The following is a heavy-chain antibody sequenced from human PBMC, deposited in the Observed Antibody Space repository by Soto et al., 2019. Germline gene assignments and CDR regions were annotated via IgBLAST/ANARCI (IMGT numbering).Heavy chain of an antibody. V-gene: IGHV4-34*02. CDR3: ARGRHSGWFTGWFDC. CDR2: INDGGST. D-gene: IGHD6-19*01. Sequence: QVQLQQWGAGLLKPSETLSLTCAVYGGSLSGFYWNWIRQLPEKGLEWIGEINDGGSTKYSPSLKSRVTMSVDTSSNQRSLRLNAMTDSDTAVYYCARGRHSGWFTGWFDCWDQGILVTVSS. J-gene: IGHJ5*01. CDR1: GGSLSGFY.